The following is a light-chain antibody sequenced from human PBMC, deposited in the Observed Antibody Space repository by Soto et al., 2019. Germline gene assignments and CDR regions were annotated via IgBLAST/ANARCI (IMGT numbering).Light chain of an antibody. J-gene: IGKJ4*01. V-gene: IGKV3-20*01. CDR3: QQFSSYPLT. CDR2: GAS. Sequence: EIVLTQSPGTPSLSPGERATLSCRASQSVSSSYLAWYQQKPGQAPRLLIYGASSRATGIPDRFSGSGSGTDFTLTISRLEPEDFVVYYCQQFSSYPLTFGGGTKVDIK. CDR1: QSVSSSY.